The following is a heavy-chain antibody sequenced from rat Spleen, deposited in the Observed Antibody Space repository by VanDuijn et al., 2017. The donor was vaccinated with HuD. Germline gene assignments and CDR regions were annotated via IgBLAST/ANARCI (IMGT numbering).Heavy chain of an antibody. V-gene: IGHV5-25*01. Sequence: EVQLVESGGGLSQPGRSLKLSCAASGFTFSNYDMAWVRQAQTKGLVWVASISTGGVNTYYRDAVKGRFTIPRNNEKSTLYLQMNSLRSEDTATYYCSRHGIYNNYGWFAYWGQGTLVTVSS. CDR1: GFTFSNYD. D-gene: IGHD1-10*01. CDR2: ISTGGVNT. CDR3: SRHGIYNNYGWFAY. J-gene: IGHJ3*01.